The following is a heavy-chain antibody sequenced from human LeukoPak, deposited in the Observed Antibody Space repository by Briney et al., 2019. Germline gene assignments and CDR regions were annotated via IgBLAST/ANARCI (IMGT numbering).Heavy chain of an antibody. D-gene: IGHD3-3*01. CDR2: INHSGST. V-gene: IGHV4-34*01. CDR3: ARRGIFAYSS. Sequence: PSETLSLTCAVYGGSFSGYYWSWIRQPPGKGLEWIGEINHSGSTNYNPSLKGRVTISVDTSKNQFSLKLSSVTAADTAVYYCARRGIFAYSSRGQGTLVTVSS. J-gene: IGHJ4*02. CDR1: GGSFSGYY.